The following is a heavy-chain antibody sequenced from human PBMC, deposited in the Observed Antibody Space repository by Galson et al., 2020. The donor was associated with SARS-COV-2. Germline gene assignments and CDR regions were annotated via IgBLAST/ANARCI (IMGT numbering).Heavy chain of an antibody. CDR1: GYTFTSYD. CDR2: ISGYNGNT. CDR3: ARWEKWRLDYVDY. J-gene: IGHJ4*02. D-gene: IGHD1-26*01. Sequence: ASVKVSCKASGYTFTSYDISWVRQAPGQGLEWMGWISGYNGNTEYAQKFQGRVTMTTDTSTRTAYMELRSLRSDDTAVYYCARWEKWRLDYVDYWGQGTLVTVSS. V-gene: IGHV1-18*04.